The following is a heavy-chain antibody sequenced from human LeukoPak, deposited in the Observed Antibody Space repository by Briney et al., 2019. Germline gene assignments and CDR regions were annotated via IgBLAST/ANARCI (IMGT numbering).Heavy chain of an antibody. CDR2: IYHSGST. J-gene: IGHJ4*02. V-gene: IGHV4-38-2*02. D-gene: IGHD3-10*01. CDR1: GYSISSGYY. Sequence: SETLSLTCTVYGYSISSGYYWGCIRQPPGKGLEWIGSIYHSGSTYYNPSIRSRATISVDTSKNHFSLKLSSVTAAATALYYCARAPGGGRFDYWGQGNLVTVSS. CDR3: ARAPGGGRFDY.